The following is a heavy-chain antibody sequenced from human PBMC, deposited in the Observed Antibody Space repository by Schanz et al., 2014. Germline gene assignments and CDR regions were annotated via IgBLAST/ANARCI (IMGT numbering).Heavy chain of an antibody. CDR3: AKGFDY. J-gene: IGHJ4*02. V-gene: IGHV3-30*02. CDR2: IRYDGSNK. CDR1: GFTFSAHA. Sequence: VLLVDSGGGLVQPGGSLRLSCGASGFTFSAHAMSWVRQAPGKGPEWVAFIRYDGSNKYYADSVKGRFTISRDNSKNTLYLQMNSLRAEDTAVYYCAKGFDYWGQGTLVTVSS.